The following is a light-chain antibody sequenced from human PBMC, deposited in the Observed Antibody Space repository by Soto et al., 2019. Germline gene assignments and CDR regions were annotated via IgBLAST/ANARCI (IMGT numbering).Light chain of an antibody. V-gene: IGLV1-40*01. CDR2: GNN. J-gene: IGLJ2*01. Sequence: QSVLTQPPSVSGAPGQRVTISCTGSSSDIGAGYGIHWYQQLPGTAPKLLIYGNNNRPSGVPDQFSGSKSGTSASLAITGLQAEDEADYFCQSYDSSLSGVVFGGGTKLTVL. CDR3: QSYDSSLSGVV. CDR1: SSDIGAGYG.